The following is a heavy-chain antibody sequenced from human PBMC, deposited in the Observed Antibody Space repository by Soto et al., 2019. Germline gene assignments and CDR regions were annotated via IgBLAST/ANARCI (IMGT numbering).Heavy chain of an antibody. CDR2: IYYSGST. Sequence: SETLSLTCTVSGGSISSSSYYWGWIRQPPGKGLEWIGSIYYSGSTYYNPSLKSRVTISVDTSKNQFSLKLTSVTAADTAVYYCARQTGTSDYWGQGTLVTVSS. CDR3: ARQTGTSDY. V-gene: IGHV4-39*01. D-gene: IGHD1-1*01. J-gene: IGHJ4*02. CDR1: GGSISSSSYY.